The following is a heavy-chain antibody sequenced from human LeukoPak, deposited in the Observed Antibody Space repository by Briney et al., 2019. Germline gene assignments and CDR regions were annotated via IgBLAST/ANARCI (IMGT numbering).Heavy chain of an antibody. D-gene: IGHD3-22*01. CDR3: ARSRGYSPRHFDY. Sequence: GRSLRLSCAASGFTFSSYWMHWVRQAPGKGLVWVSRINSDGSSTSYADSVKGRFTISRDNAKDTLYLQMNSLRAEDTAVYYCARSRGYSPRHFDYWGQGTLVTVSS. CDR1: GFTFSSYW. J-gene: IGHJ4*02. V-gene: IGHV3-74*01. CDR2: INSDGSST.